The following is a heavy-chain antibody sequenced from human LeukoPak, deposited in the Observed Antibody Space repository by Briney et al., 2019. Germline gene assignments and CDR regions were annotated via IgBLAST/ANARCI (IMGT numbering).Heavy chain of an antibody. CDR3: ARRGDLGRGFDV. J-gene: IGHJ3*01. CDR2: INHSGST. CDR1: GGSFSGYY. V-gene: IGHV4-34*01. D-gene: IGHD2-21*02. Sequence: SETLSLTCAVYGGSFSGYYWSWIRQPPGKGLEWIGEINHSGSTNYNPSLKSRVTISVDSSKNQFSLKLSSVTAADTAVYYCARRGDLGRGFDVWGQGTMVTVSS.